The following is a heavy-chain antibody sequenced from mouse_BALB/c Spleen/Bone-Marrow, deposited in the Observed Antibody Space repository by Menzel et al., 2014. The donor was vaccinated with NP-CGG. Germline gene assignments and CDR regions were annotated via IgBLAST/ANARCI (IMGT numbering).Heavy chain of an antibody. CDR2: INPSSGYT. Sequence: QVHVKQSGAELARPGASVKMSCKASGYTFTSYTMHWVKQRPGQGLEWIGYINPSSGYTNYNQKFKDKATLTADKSSSTAYMQLSGLTSEDSAVYYCSRETPYYGSTYWYFDVWGAGTTVTVSS. CDR3: SRETPYYGSTYWYFDV. V-gene: IGHV1-4*01. CDR1: GYTFTSYT. D-gene: IGHD1-1*01. J-gene: IGHJ1*01.